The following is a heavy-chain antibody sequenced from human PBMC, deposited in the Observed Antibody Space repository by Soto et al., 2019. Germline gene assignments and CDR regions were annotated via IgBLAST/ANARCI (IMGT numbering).Heavy chain of an antibody. Sequence: SVKVSCKASGGTFSSYAMSWVRQAPGQGLEWMGGIIPIFGTANYAQKFQGRVTITADESTSTAYMELSSLRSEDTAVYYCARAKGSGSLFDYWGQGTLVTVSS. J-gene: IGHJ4*02. CDR2: IIPIFGTA. CDR1: GGTFSSYA. D-gene: IGHD5-12*01. V-gene: IGHV1-69*13. CDR3: ARAKGSGSLFDY.